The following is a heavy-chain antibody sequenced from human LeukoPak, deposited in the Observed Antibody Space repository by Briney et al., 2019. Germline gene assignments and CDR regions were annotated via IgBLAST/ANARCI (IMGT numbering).Heavy chain of an antibody. V-gene: IGHV3-53*01. D-gene: IGHD5-12*01. CDR1: GFTVSSNY. Sequence: GGSLRLSCAASGFTVSSNYMSWVRQAPGKGLEWVSVIYSGGSTYYADSVKGRFTISRDNSKNTLYPQMNSLRAEDTAVYYCAKSSRGLGIVATIGAFDIWGQGTMVTVSS. CDR2: IYSGGST. CDR3: AKSSRGLGIVATIGAFDI. J-gene: IGHJ3*02.